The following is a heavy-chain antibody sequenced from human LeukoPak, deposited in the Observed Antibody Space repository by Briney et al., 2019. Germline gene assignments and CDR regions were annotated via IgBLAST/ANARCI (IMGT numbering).Heavy chain of an antibody. CDR1: GYTFTSYG. CDR2: IIPILGIA. D-gene: IGHD5-18*01. CDR3: ARVADTAMGI. Sequence: SVKVSCKASGYTFTSYGISWVRQAPGQGLEWMGRIIPILGIANYAQKFQGRVTITADKSTSTAYMELSSLRSEDTAVYYCARVADTAMGIWGQGTLVTVSS. J-gene: IGHJ4*02. V-gene: IGHV1-69*04.